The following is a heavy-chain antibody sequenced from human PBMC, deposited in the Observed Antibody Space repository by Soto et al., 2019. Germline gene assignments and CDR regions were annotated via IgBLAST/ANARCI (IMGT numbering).Heavy chain of an antibody. D-gene: IGHD2-15*01. V-gene: IGHV3-23*01. J-gene: IGHJ4*02. CDR1: GFTFSSYA. CDR2: ISGSGGSR. Sequence: EVQLLESGGGLVQPGGSLRLSCAASGFTFSSYAMSWVRQAPGKGLEWVSAISGSGGSRYYADSVKGRFTISRDNSKNTLYLQMTSQKAEDTAVYYCAKSLYCSGGSCYCDYWGQGTLVTVSS. CDR3: AKSLYCSGGSCYCDY.